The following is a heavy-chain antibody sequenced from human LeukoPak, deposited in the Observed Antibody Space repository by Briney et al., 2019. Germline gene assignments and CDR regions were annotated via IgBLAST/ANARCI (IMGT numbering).Heavy chain of an antibody. J-gene: IGHJ4*02. V-gene: IGHV4-31*03. D-gene: IGHD4-23*01. CDR3: ARDHGGNSAFDY. CDR2: IYYIGSTQYSGST. Sequence: PSQTLSLTCTVSGGSILSGGCYWNWIRQHPGKGLEWIGYIYYIGSTQYSGSTQYNPSLKSRVTISADTSKNQFSLKLTSVTAADTAVYYCARDHGGNSAFDYWGQGTLVTVSS. CDR1: GGSILSGGCY.